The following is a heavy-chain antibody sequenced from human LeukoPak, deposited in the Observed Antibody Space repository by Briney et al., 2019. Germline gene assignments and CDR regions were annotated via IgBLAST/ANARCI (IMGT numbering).Heavy chain of an antibody. D-gene: IGHD4-17*01. V-gene: IGHV1-69*13. CDR2: IIPIFGTA. J-gene: IGHJ6*04. CDR1: GGTFSSYA. Sequence: ASVKVSCKASGGTFSSYAISWVRQAPGQGLEWMGGIIPIFGTANYAQKFQGRVTITADESTSTAYMELSSLRSGDTAVYYCARDLGYGDLTNYYYYYGMDVWGKGTTVTVSS. CDR3: ARDLGYGDLTNYYYYYGMDV.